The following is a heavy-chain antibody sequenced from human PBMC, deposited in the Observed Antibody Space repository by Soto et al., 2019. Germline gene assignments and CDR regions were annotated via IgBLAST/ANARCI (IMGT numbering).Heavy chain of an antibody. V-gene: IGHV1-18*01. CDR2: ISAYNGNT. J-gene: IGHJ6*03. CDR1: GYTFTSYG. CDR3: ARDYDYIWGSSYYYYMDV. D-gene: IGHD3-16*01. Sequence: ASVKVSCKASGYTFTSYGISWVRQAPGQGLEWMGWISAYNGNTNYAQKLRGRVTMTTDTSTSTAYMELRSLRSDDTAVYYCARDYDYIWGSSYYYYMDVWGKGTTVTVSS.